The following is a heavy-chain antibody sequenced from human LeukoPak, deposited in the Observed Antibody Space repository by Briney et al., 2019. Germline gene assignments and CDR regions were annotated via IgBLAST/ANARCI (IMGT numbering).Heavy chain of an antibody. D-gene: IGHD3-10*01. CDR2: IYSGGST. CDR3: ARVIGVVRADYYFDY. CDR1: GFSVSSNY. Sequence: GGSLRLSCEASGFSVSSNYMTWVRQAPGKGLEWVSVIYSGGSTYYADSVKGRFIISKDNSKNTVYLQMNSLRAEDTAVYYCARVIGVVRADYYFDYWGQGTLVTVSS. V-gene: IGHV3-53*01. J-gene: IGHJ4*02.